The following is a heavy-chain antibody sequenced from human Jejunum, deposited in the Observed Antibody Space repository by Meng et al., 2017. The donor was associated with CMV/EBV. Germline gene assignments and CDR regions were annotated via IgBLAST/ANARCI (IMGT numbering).Heavy chain of an antibody. V-gene: IGHV4-30-4*08. CDR2: IHDTGST. Sequence: ACVHGRVKPQLPLSPPVVVLGGSLGCVEFSWAWIPLPPGKGLKWMGYIHDTGSTYYNPSLKSRVDISLGTSRNHFSLTLSSVTAEDTAVYFCARGSIFVSFDSWGQGTLVTVSS. CDR1: GGSLGCVEFS. J-gene: IGHJ4*02. D-gene: IGHD3-3*01. CDR3: ARGSIFVSFDS.